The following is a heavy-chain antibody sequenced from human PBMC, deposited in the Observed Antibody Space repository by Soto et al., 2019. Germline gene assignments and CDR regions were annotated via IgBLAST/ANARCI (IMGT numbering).Heavy chain of an antibody. CDR1: GFTFSSYG. Sequence: QVQLVESGGGVVQPGRSLRLSCAASGFTFSSYGMHWVRQAPGKGLEWVAVIWYDGSNKYYADSVKGRFTISRDNSKNTLYLQMNSLGAEDTAVYYCARDTFPNRGWAPFDYWGQGTLVTVSS. V-gene: IGHV3-33*01. D-gene: IGHD6-19*01. CDR3: ARDTFPNRGWAPFDY. J-gene: IGHJ4*02. CDR2: IWYDGSNK.